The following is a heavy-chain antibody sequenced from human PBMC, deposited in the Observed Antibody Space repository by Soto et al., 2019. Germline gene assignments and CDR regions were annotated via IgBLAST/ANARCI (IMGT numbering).Heavy chain of an antibody. V-gene: IGHV3-23*01. CDR3: AKWEGSNYYGSGSYYFSSYYYYYYMDV. CDR1: GFTFSSYA. CDR2: ISGSGGST. J-gene: IGHJ6*03. Sequence: GGSLRLSCAASGFTFSSYAMSWVRQAPGKGLEWVSAISGSGGSTYYADSVKGRFTISRDNSKNTLYLQMNSLRAEDTAVYYCAKWEGSNYYGSGSYYFSSYYYYYYMDVWGKGTTVTVSS. D-gene: IGHD3-10*01.